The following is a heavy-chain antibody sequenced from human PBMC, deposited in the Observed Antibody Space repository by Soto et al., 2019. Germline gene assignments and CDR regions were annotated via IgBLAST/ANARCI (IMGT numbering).Heavy chain of an antibody. V-gene: IGHV1-18*01. J-gene: IGHJ6*02. CDR1: GYTFTSYG. D-gene: IGHD3-3*01. CDR2: ISAYNGNT. CDR3: ARVIKIFGVASTPDYGMDV. Sequence: ASVKVSCKASGYTFTSYGISWVRQAPGQGLEWMGWISAYNGNTNYAQKLQGRVTMTTDTSTSTAYMELRSLRSDDTAVYYCARVIKIFGVASTPDYGMDVWGQGTTVTVSS.